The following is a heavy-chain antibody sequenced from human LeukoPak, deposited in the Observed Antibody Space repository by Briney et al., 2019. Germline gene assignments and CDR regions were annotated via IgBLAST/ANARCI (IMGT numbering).Heavy chain of an antibody. CDR2: ISAKNGNT. V-gene: IGHV1-18*01. CDR3: ARRISGSQTDDY. J-gene: IGHJ4*02. Sequence: GASVKVSCKASGYTFTKYGISWVRQAPGQGLEWMGWISAKNGNTNYAQKFQGRVTMTTDTSTTTAYMELRSLRSDDTAVYYCARRISGSQTDDYWGQGTLVTVSS. CDR1: GYTFTKYG. D-gene: IGHD1-26*01.